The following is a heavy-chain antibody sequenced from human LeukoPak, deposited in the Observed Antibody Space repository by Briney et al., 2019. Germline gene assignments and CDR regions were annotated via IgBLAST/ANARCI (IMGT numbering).Heavy chain of an antibody. V-gene: IGHV3-72*01. J-gene: IGHJ4*02. CDR1: GFSFSDHY. D-gene: IGHD2-15*01. CDR2: IRNKVNSYTT. CDR3: AIGYCSGGDCYVSNY. Sequence: GGSLRLSCVVSGFSFSDHYMDWVRQAPGKGLEWVGRIRNKVNSYTTEYAASVKGRFTTSRDDSKNSVYLQMNSLETEDTAVYYCAIGYCSGGDCYVSNYWGQGTLVTVSS.